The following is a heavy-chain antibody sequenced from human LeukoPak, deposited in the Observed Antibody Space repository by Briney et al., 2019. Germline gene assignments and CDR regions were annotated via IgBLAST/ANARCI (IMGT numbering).Heavy chain of an antibody. Sequence: PGGSLRLSCVGSGYIFSSYWMNWVRQAPGKGLEWVANIKQDGSEKYHVYSVKGRFTITRDNAKNSLYLQIDSLRVEDTAVYYCARGRECSGTGCYLPGIYWGQGILVTVSS. CDR3: ARGRECSGTGCYLPGIY. J-gene: IGHJ4*02. V-gene: IGHV3-7*01. CDR2: IKQDGSEK. D-gene: IGHD2-2*01. CDR1: GYIFSSYW.